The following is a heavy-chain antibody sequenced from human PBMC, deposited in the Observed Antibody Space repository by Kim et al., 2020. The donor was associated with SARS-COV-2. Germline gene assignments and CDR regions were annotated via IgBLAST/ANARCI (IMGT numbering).Heavy chain of an antibody. Sequence: GGSLRLSCAASGFTFSGSAMHWVRQASGKGLEWVGRIRSKANSYATAYAASVKGRFTISRDDSKNTAYLQMNSLKTEDTAVYYCTRHGYSYGYVHWGQGTMVTVSS. CDR2: IRSKANSYAT. CDR1: GFTFSGSA. J-gene: IGHJ4*02. D-gene: IGHD5-18*01. CDR3: TRHGYSYGYVH. V-gene: IGHV3-73*01.